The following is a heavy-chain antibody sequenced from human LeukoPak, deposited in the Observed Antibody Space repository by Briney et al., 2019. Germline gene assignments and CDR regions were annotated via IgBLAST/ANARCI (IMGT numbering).Heavy chain of an antibody. CDR3: AKTGAVAGTNYFDY. Sequence: GGPLRLSCAASGFTFSSYAMSWVREAPGKGLEWVSAISGSGGSTYYADSVKGRFTISRDNSKNTLYLQMNSLRAEDTAVYYCAKTGAVAGTNYFDYWGQGTLVTVSS. D-gene: IGHD6-19*01. CDR1: GFTFSSYA. J-gene: IGHJ4*02. V-gene: IGHV3-23*01. CDR2: ISGSGGST.